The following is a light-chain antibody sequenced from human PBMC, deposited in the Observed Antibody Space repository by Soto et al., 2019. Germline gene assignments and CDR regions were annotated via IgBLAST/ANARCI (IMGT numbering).Light chain of an antibody. CDR1: SSNIGSNT. J-gene: IGLJ1*01. V-gene: IGLV1-44*01. CDR3: AAWDYSLNAYV. CDR2: SNN. Sequence: QSALTQPPSASGTPGQRVTISCSGSSSNIGSNTVNWYQQLPGTAPKVLIYSNNQRPSGVPDRFSGSKSDTSASLAISGLQSEDDADYYCAAWDYSLNAYVFGIGTKLTVL.